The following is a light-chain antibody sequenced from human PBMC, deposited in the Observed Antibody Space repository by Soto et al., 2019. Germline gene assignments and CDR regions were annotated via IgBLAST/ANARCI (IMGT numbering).Light chain of an antibody. CDR2: EVS. J-gene: IGLJ3*02. CDR3: SSYAGSNHNWV. CDR1: SSDDGGYNY. Sequence: QSALTQPPSASGSPGQSVTISCTGTSSDDGGYNYVSWYQQHPGKAPKLMIYEVSKRPSGVPDRFSGSKSGNTASLTVSGLQAEDEADYYCSSYAGSNHNWVFGGGTKLTVL. V-gene: IGLV2-8*01.